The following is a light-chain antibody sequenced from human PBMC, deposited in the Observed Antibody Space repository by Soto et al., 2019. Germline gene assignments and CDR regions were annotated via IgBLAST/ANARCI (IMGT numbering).Light chain of an antibody. CDR3: QQRNNWPRIT. CDR2: DAS. V-gene: IGKV3-11*01. J-gene: IGKJ5*01. Sequence: EVLLTQSPATLSLSPGERATLSCRASQSVGSYLAWYQQKPGQAPRLLIYDASKRATDIPTRFSGSGSGTDFPLTTSSLEPEDFAVYYCQQRNNWPRITFGQGTRLEIK. CDR1: QSVGSY.